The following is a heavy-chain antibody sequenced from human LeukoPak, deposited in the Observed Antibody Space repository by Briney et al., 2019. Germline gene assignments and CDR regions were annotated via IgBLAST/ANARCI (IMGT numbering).Heavy chain of an antibody. D-gene: IGHD6-19*01. Sequence: RGGSLRLSCAASGFTFSSYAMSWVRQAPGKGLEWVSAISGSGGSTYYADSVKGRFTISRDNSKNTLYLQMNSLRAEDTAVYYCANGKQWLPRGPNDYWGQGTLVTVSS. J-gene: IGHJ4*02. CDR1: GFTFSSYA. CDR2: ISGSGGST. CDR3: ANGKQWLPRGPNDY. V-gene: IGHV3-23*01.